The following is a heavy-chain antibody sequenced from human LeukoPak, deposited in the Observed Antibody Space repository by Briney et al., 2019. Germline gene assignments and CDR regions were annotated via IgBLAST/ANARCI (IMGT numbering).Heavy chain of an antibody. J-gene: IGHJ4*02. V-gene: IGHV3-7*01. CDR1: GFTFSSYW. CDR3: ARDMPNYVWGSYRTSGIDY. D-gene: IGHD3-16*01. CDR2: IKQDGSEK. Sequence: PGGSLRLSWAASGFTFSSYWMSWVRQAPGKGLEWVANIKQDGSEKYYVDSVKGRFTISRDNAKNSLYLQMNSLRAEDTAVYYCARDMPNYVWGSYRTSGIDYWGQGTLVTVSS.